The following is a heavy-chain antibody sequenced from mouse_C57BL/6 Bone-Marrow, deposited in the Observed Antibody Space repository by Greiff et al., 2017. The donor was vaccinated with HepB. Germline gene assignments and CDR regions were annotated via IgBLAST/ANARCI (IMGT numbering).Heavy chain of an antibody. CDR2: IYPGDGDT. CDR3: ARRGGL. J-gene: IGHJ2*01. Sequence: QVQLQQSGPELVKPGASVKISCKASGYAFSSSWMNWVKQRPGKGLEWIGRIYPGDGDTNYNGTFKGKATLTADKSSSTAYMQLSSLTSEDSAVYFCARRGGLWGQGTTLTVSS. CDR1: GYAFSSSW. D-gene: IGHD3-3*01. V-gene: IGHV1-82*01.